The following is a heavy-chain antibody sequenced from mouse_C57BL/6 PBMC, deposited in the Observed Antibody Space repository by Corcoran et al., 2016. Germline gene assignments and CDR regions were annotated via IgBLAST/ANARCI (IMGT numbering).Heavy chain of an antibody. CDR2: INPNNGGT. J-gene: IGHJ4*01. CDR1: GYTFTDYY. Sequence: EVQLQQSGPELVKPGASVKISCKASGYTFTDYYMNWVKQSHGKSLEWIGDINPNNGGTSYNQKFKGKATLTVEKSSSTAYMELRSLTSEDSAVYYCAREGAMDYWGQGTSVTVSS. CDR3: AREGAMDY. V-gene: IGHV1-26*01.